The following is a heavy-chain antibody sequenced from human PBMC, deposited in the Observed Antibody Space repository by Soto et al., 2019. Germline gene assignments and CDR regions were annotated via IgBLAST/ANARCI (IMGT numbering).Heavy chain of an antibody. Sequence: GGALRLSCADSGFTFDDYTMHWVRQAPGKGLEWVSLITLDGGSSSYADSVKGRFTISRDNTRNSLVLQMNSLRTEDTALYYCVKERSRIFDYWGQGTLVTVSS. CDR2: ITLDGGSS. V-gene: IGHV3-43*01. D-gene: IGHD3-3*02. J-gene: IGHJ4*02. CDR3: VKERSRIFDY. CDR1: GFTFDDYT.